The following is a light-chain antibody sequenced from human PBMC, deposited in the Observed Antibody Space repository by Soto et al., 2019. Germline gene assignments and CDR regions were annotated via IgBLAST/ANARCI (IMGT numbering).Light chain of an antibody. CDR2: DVS. Sequence: QSVLTQPASVSGSPGQSITISCTGTSSDVGGYNYVSWYQQHPGKAPKLMIYDVSNRPSGVSNRFSGSKSGNTASLTISGLQAEDEADYYCSSYTGSSTYVFGTG. CDR1: SSDVGGYNY. V-gene: IGLV2-14*01. J-gene: IGLJ1*01. CDR3: SSYTGSSTYV.